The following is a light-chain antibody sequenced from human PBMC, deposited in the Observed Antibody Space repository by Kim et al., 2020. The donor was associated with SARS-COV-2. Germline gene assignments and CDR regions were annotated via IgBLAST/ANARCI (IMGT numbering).Light chain of an antibody. CDR2: GSS. CDR3: QQGFSDPYT. V-gene: IGKV1-39*01. J-gene: IGKJ2*01. Sequence: DIQLAQSPSSLSASVGDSVSITCRASQNIDIFLNWYQQNAGKAPRLLIHGSSNLQPGVPSRVSGGGTGTHFTLNITTLQPDDFSTYYCQQGFSDPYTFGPGTKLEI. CDR1: QNIDIF.